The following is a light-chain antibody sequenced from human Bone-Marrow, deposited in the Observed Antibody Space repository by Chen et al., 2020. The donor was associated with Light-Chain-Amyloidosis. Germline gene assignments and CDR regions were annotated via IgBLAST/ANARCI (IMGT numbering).Light chain of an antibody. J-gene: IGKJ3*01. CDR3: MQALQPSFT. Sequence: DIVMTQSPHSLRVTPGEPASISCRSSQTLLHFNGYNYLAWYLQKPGQSPQLLIYLGSNRASGVPDRFSGSGSGTDFTLKISRVEAEDVGVYYCMQALQPSFTFGPGTKVDIK. CDR2: LGS. V-gene: IGKV2-28*01. CDR1: QTLLHFNGYNY.